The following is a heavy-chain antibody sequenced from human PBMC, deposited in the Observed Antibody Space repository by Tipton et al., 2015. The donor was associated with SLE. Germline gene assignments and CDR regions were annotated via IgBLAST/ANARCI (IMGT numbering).Heavy chain of an antibody. V-gene: IGHV3-48*03. CDR1: GFTLSSHW. CDR2: ISPGGNSI. Sequence: GSLRLSCAASGFTLSSHWMNWVRQAPGKGLEWVSYISPGGNSIYYADSVRGRFTISRDNAKKSLYLQMNSLRPEDTALYYCAKDSSHLYRPSWGFDYWGQGTLVTVSS. J-gene: IGHJ4*02. CDR3: AKDSSHLYRPSWGFDY. D-gene: IGHD2-2*01.